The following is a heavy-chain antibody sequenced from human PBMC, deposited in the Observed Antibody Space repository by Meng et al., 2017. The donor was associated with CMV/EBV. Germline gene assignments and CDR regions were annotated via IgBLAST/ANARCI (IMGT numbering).Heavy chain of an antibody. CDR1: GGSISSYY. D-gene: IGHD3-9*01. CDR3: ARERVLYYDILTGWLGYYGMDV. V-gene: IGHV4-59*01. CDR2: IYYSEST. J-gene: IGHJ6*02. Sequence: GSLRLSCTVSGGSISSYYWSWIRQPPGKGLEWIGYIYYSESTNYNPSLKSRVTISVDTSKNQFSLKLSSVTAADTAVYYCARERVLYYDILTGWLGYYGMDVWGQGTTVTVSS.